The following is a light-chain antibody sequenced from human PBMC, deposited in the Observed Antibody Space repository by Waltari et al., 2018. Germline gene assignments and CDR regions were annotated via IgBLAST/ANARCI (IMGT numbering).Light chain of an antibody. CDR3: MQPLQSPRT. Sequence: DIVMTQSPLSLSVTPGEPTSISCRSSQSLLHSNGYYYLDWYLQKPGQSPQLLMYLTSHRASGAPDRFSGSGSGTDFTLKISRVEAEDVGVYYCMQPLQSPRTFGQGTKLEI. J-gene: IGKJ2*01. CDR2: LTS. V-gene: IGKV2-28*01. CDR1: QSLLHSNGYYY.